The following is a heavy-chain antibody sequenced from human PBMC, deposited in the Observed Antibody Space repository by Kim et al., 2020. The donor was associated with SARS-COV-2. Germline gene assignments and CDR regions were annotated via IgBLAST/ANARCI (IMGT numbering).Heavy chain of an antibody. CDR3: AVPTSPGYTSGWFDH. CDR2: IVVGSGNT. CDR1: RFAFSTSA. V-gene: IGHV1-58*01. Sequence: SVKVSCKASRFAFSTSAVQWVRQARGQPLEWIGWIVVGSGNTDYAQKFQERVTITRDMSTNTAYMELSSLISEDTAVYYCAVPTSPGYTSGWFDHWGQGTRVTVSS. D-gene: IGHD6-19*01. J-gene: IGHJ5*02.